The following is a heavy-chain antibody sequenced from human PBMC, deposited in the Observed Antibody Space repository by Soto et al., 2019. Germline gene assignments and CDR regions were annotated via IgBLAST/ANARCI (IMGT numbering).Heavy chain of an antibody. J-gene: IGHJ4*02. V-gene: IGHV1-46*01. CDR2: INPSGGST. D-gene: IGHD3-3*01. Sequence: ASVKVSCKASGYTFTSCYMHWVRQAPGQGLEWMGIINPSGGSTSYAQKFQGRVTMTRDTSTSTVYMELSSLRSEDTAVYYCARXLGRTYYDFWSGGSGFDYWGQGTLVTVS. CDR3: ARXLGRTYYDFWSGGSGFDY. CDR1: GYTFTSCY.